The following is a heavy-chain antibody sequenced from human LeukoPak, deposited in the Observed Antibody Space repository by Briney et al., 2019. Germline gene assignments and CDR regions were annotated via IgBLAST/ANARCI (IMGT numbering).Heavy chain of an antibody. CDR3: TSSVVLSPGSFDY. J-gene: IGHJ4*02. CDR1: GFTFSGSA. D-gene: IGHD4-23*01. CDR2: IRSKANSYAT. V-gene: IGHV3-73*01. Sequence: PGGSLRLSCAASGFTFSGSAMHWVRQASGKGLEWVGRIRSKANSYATAYAASVKGRFTISRDDSKNTAYLQMNSLKTEDTAVYYCTSSVVLSPGSFDYWAREPWSPSPQ.